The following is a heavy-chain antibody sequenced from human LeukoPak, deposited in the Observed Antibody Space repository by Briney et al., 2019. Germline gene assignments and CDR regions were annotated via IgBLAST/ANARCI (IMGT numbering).Heavy chain of an antibody. CDR2: INPADSDT. V-gene: IGHV5-51*01. Sequence: GESLKISCQGSGYSFSIYWIGWVRQMPGEGLEWMGIINPADSDTKYSPSFQGQVTISVDKSSSTAYLQWSSLRASDTAMYYCARAGSIAVMPTDAFDMWGQGTMVTVSS. J-gene: IGHJ3*02. D-gene: IGHD2-8*01. CDR1: GYSFSIYW. CDR3: ARAGSIAVMPTDAFDM.